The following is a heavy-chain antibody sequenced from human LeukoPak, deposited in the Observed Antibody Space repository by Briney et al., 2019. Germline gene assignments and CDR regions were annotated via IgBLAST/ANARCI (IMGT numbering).Heavy chain of an antibody. CDR1: GFTFSNTW. D-gene: IGHD3-16*01. J-gene: IGHJ6*02. Sequence: PGGSLRLSCAASGFTFSNTWMSWVRQAPGKRLEWVGRIKSKTDGGTTDYAAPVKGRFTISRDDSKNTLYLQMNSLKTEDTAVYYCTTLPGGYYYYYGMDVWGQGTTVTVSS. V-gene: IGHV3-15*01. CDR2: IKSKTDGGTT. CDR3: TTLPGGYYYYYGMDV.